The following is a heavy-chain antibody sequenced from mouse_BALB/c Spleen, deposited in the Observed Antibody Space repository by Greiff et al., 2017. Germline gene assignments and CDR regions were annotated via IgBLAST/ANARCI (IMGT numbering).Heavy chain of an antibody. CDR3: ARNGYYGGYFDY. V-gene: IGHV5-17*02. CDR1: GFTFSSFG. J-gene: IGHJ2*01. CDR2: ISSGSSTI. D-gene: IGHD2-3*01. Sequence: EVNVVESGGGLVQPGGSRKLSCAASGFTFSSFGMHWVRQAPEKGLEWVAYISSGSSTIYYADTVKGRFTISRDNPKNTLFLQMTSLRSEDTAMYYCARNGYYGGYFDYWGQGTTLTVSS.